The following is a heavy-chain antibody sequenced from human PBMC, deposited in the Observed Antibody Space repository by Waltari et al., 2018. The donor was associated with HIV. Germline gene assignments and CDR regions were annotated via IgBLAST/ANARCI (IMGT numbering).Heavy chain of an antibody. V-gene: IGHV1-69*01. Sequence: QVQLVQSGAEVKKPGSSVKVSCKASGGTFSSYAISWVRQAPGQGLEWMGGFTPTFGTANYAQKFQGRVTITADESTSTAYMELSSLRSEDTAVYYCARDLCVPGYCTGAPSGGVWGQGTTVTVSS. CDR1: GGTFSSYA. CDR3: ARDLCVPGYCTGAPSGGV. CDR2: FTPTFGTA. D-gene: IGHD2-8*02. J-gene: IGHJ6*02.